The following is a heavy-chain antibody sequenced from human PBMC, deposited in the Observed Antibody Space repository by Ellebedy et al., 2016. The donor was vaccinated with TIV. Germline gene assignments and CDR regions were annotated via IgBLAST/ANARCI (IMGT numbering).Heavy chain of an antibody. Sequence: GGSLRLSCAASGFTFSSYWMSWVRQAPGKGLEWVANIKQDGSEKYYVDSVKGRFTISRVNAKTALYLQMNSLRAEDTAVYYCAGERRVMSRGGPFDYWGQGTLVTVSS. CDR3: AGERRVMSRGGPFDY. CDR2: IKQDGSEK. V-gene: IGHV3-7*01. D-gene: IGHD3-10*01. CDR1: GFTFSSYW. J-gene: IGHJ4*02.